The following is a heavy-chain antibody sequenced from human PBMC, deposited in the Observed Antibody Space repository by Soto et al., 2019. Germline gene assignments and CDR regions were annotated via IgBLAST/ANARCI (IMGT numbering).Heavy chain of an antibody. Sequence: SETLSLTCTVAGGSISSYYWSWIRQPPGKGLEWIGYIYYSGSTNYNPSLKSRVTISVDTSKNQFSLKLSSVTAADTAVYYCARHVRQPYYDFWSGDAFDIWGQGTMVTVSS. CDR2: IYYSGST. CDR1: GGSISSYY. V-gene: IGHV4-59*08. CDR3: ARHVRQPYYDFWSGDAFDI. D-gene: IGHD3-3*01. J-gene: IGHJ3*02.